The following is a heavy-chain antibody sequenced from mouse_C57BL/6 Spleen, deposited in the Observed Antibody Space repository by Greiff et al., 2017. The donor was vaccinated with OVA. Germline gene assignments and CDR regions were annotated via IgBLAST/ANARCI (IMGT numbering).Heavy chain of an antibody. V-gene: IGHV5-6*01. CDR2: ISSGGSYT. Sequence: EVKLMESGGDLVKPGGSLKLSCAASGFTFSSYGMSWVRQTPDKRLEWVATISSGGSYTYYPDSVKGRFTISRDNAKNNLYLQMSSLKSEDTAMYYCARQITTVVTSDYAMDYWGQGTSVTVSS. D-gene: IGHD1-1*01. CDR3: ARQITTVVTSDYAMDY. J-gene: IGHJ4*01. CDR1: GFTFSSYG.